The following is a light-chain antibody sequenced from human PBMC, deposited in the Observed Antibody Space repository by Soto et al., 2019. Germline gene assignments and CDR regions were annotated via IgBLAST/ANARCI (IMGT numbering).Light chain of an antibody. CDR3: SSYTTNSPLVI. Sequence: QSVLTQPASVSGSPGQSITMSCTGTASDVGRYNYVSWYQQHPGKAPKLMIYEVGNRPSGVSNRFSGSKSGNTASLTISGLQAEDEADYYCSSYTTNSPLVIFGGGTKVTVL. CDR2: EVG. V-gene: IGLV2-14*01. J-gene: IGLJ2*01. CDR1: ASDVGRYNY.